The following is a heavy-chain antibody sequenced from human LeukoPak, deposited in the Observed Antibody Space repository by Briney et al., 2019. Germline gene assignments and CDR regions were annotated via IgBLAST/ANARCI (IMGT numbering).Heavy chain of an antibody. D-gene: IGHD3-3*01. J-gene: IGHJ6*03. V-gene: IGHV1-69*05. CDR3: ARDRKLRFLEWLSSQSYYYYYYMDV. CDR1: GGTFSSYA. CDR2: IIPIFGTA. Sequence: SVKVSCKASGGTFSSYAISWVRQAPGQGLEWMGGIIPIFGTANYAQKFQGRVTITTDESTSTAYMELGSLRSEDTAVYYCARDRKLRFLEWLSSQSYYYYYYMDVWGKGTTVTVSS.